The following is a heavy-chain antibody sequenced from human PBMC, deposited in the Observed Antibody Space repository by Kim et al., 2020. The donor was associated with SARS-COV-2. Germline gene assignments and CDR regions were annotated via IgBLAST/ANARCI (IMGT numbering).Heavy chain of an antibody. V-gene: IGHV3-30*04. Sequence: GGSLRLSCAASGFTFSSYAMHWVRQAPGKGLEWVAVISYDGSNKYYADSVKGRFTISRDNSKNTLYLQMNSLRAEDTAVYYCAREGGSSWYGVFDYWGQG. CDR1: GFTFSSYA. CDR3: AREGGSSWYGVFDY. J-gene: IGHJ4*02. D-gene: IGHD6-13*01. CDR2: ISYDGSNK.